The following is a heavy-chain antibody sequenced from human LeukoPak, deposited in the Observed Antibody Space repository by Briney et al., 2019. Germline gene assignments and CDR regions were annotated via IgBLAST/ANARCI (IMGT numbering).Heavy chain of an antibody. CDR1: GGSISSSSYY. CDR3: ASDDPLRAFDI. CDR2: IYYSGST. Sequence: PSETLSLTCTVSGGSISSSSYYWCWIRQPPGKGLEWIGSIYYSGSTYYNPSLKSRVTISVDTSKNQFSLKLSSVTVADTAVYYCASDDPLRAFDIWGQGTMVTVSS. J-gene: IGHJ3*02. D-gene: IGHD3-10*01. V-gene: IGHV4-39*01.